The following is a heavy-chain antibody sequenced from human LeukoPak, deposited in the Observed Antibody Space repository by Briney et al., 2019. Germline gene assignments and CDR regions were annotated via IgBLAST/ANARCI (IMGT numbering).Heavy chain of an antibody. CDR2: IYYSGST. J-gene: IGHJ4*02. Sequence: SETLSLTCSVSGGSISSGGYYWSWIRQHPGKGLEWIGYIYYSGSTYYNPSLKSRVTISVDTSKNQFPLKLSSVTAADTAVYYCARGRGDSSGWNGFDYWGQGTLVTLSS. CDR3: ARGRGDSSGWNGFDY. D-gene: IGHD6-19*01. V-gene: IGHV4-31*03. CDR1: GGSISSGGYY.